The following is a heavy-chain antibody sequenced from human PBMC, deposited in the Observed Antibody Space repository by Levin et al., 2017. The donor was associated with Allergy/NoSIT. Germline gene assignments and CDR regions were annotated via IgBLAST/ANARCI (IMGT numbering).Heavy chain of an antibody. J-gene: IGHJ6*02. D-gene: IGHD6-13*01. CDR3: ARDTYSSNWIPSPDV. CDR2: IKHDGSEK. CDR1: GFTFSTYW. V-gene: IGHV3-7*01. Sequence: GGSLRLSCAASGFTFSTYWMSWVRQAPGRGLEWVAHIKHDGSEKYYVDSVKGRFTISRDNAKNSLFLQMNSLRAEDTAVYYCARDTYSSNWIPSPDVWGQGNTVTVS.